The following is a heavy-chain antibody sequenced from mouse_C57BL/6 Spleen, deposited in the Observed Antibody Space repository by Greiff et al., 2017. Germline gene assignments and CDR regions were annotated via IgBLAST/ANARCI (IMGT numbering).Heavy chain of an antibody. D-gene: IGHD3-1*01. CDR3: ARTRNGLQDY. Sequence: QVQLKEPGAELVKPGASVKLSCKASGYTFTSYWMQWVKQRPGQGLEWIGEIDPSDSYTNYNQKFKGKATLTVDTSSSTAYMQLSSLTSEDSAVYYCARTRNGLQDYWGQGTTLTVSS. CDR2: IDPSDSYT. J-gene: IGHJ2*01. V-gene: IGHV1-50*01. CDR1: GYTFTSYW.